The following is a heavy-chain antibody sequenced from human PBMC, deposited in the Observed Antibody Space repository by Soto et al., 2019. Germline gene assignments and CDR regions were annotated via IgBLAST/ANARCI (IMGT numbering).Heavy chain of an antibody. CDR3: ARAVLRFLEWLSRPKYYYYGMDV. Sequence: LSLTCAASGFTFSSYAMHWVRQAPGKGLEWVAVISYDGSNKYYADSVKGRFTISRDNSKNTLYLQMNSLRAEDTAVYYCARAVLRFLEWLSRPKYYYYGMDVWGQGTTVTVSS. D-gene: IGHD3-3*01. J-gene: IGHJ6*02. V-gene: IGHV3-30-3*01. CDR1: GFTFSSYA. CDR2: ISYDGSNK.